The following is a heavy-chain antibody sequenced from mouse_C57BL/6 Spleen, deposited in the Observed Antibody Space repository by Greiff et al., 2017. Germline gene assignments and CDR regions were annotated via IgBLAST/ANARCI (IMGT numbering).Heavy chain of an antibody. CDR1: GYTFTTYP. D-gene: IGHD2-4*01. Sequence: QVQLKESGAELVKPGASVKMSCKASGYTFTTYPIEWMKQNHGKSLEWIGNFHPYNDDTKYNEKFKGKATLTVEKSSSTVYLELSRLTSEDSAVYYGARRIYYDYGWYVDVWGTGTTVTVSS. J-gene: IGHJ1*03. CDR2: FHPYNDDT. CDR3: ARRIYYDYGWYVDV. V-gene: IGHV1-47*01.